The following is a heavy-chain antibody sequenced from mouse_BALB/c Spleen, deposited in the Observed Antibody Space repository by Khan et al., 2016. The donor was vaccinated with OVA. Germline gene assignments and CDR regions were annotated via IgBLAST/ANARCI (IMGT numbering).Heavy chain of an antibody. Sequence: VQLKESGPGLVKPSQSLSLTCTVTGYSITSDYAWNWIRQFPGNKLEWMGYISSSGSTNYKPALKSRISITRDTSKNQFLLQLNSVTTEDTATYYCARDGSRYNYAMDYWGQGTSVTVSS. CDR3: ARDGSRYNYAMDY. V-gene: IGHV3-2*02. J-gene: IGHJ4*01. D-gene: IGHD2-3*01. CDR2: ISSSGST. CDR1: GYSITSDYA.